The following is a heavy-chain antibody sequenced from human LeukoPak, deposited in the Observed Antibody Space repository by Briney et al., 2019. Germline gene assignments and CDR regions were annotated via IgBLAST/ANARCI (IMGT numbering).Heavy chain of an antibody. J-gene: IGHJ4*02. Sequence: GGSLRLSCAASGFTFSSYWMSWVRQAPGKGLDWVANIKQDGSEKYYVDSVKGRFTISRDNAKNSLYLQMNSLRAEDTAVYYCARARATGTTIHFDYWGQGTLVTVSS. CDR2: IKQDGSEK. V-gene: IGHV3-7*01. CDR1: GFTFSSYW. CDR3: ARARATGTTIHFDY. D-gene: IGHD1-1*01.